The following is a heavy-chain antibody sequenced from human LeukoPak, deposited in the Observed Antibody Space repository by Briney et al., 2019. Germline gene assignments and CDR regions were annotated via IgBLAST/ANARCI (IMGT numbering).Heavy chain of an antibody. CDR3: AKVDSGGSGSQNYYYYGMDV. CDR2: ISGSGGST. V-gene: IGHV3-23*01. CDR1: GFTFSSYA. D-gene: IGHD3-10*01. Sequence: GGSLRLSCAASGFTFSSYAMRWVRQAPGKGLEWVSAISGSGGSTCYADSVKGRFTISRDNSKNTLYLQMNCLRAEDTAVYDYAKVDSGGSGSQNYYYYGMDVWGQGTTVTVSS. J-gene: IGHJ6*02.